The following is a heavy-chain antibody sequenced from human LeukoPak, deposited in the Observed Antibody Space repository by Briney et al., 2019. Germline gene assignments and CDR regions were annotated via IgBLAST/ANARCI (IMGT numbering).Heavy chain of an antibody. CDR2: ISSNGGST. J-gene: IGHJ4*02. D-gene: IGHD3-10*01. CDR3: ARGKYYYGSGSIPY. Sequence: PGGSLRLSCAASGFTFSSYAMHWVRQAPGKGLEYVSAISSNGGSTYYANSVKGRFTISRDNSKNTLYLQMGSLRAEDMAVYYCARGKYYYGSGSIPYWGQGTLVTVSS. CDR1: GFTFSSYA. V-gene: IGHV3-64*01.